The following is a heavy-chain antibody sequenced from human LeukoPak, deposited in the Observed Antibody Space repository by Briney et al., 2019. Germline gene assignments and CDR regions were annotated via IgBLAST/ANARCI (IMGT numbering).Heavy chain of an antibody. V-gene: IGHV4-39*01. CDR1: GDSIGTSSAY. CDR3: ASHGYIYRGVVDY. Sequence: SETLSLTCTVSGDSIGTSSAYWAWIRQSPGKGLEWLGSIYYSGSTYYSPSLKSRVNISVDTSKNQFSLNLTSVTAADTAVYFCASHGYIYRGVVDYWGQGTLVTVSS. CDR2: IYYSGST. D-gene: IGHD3-10*01. J-gene: IGHJ4*02.